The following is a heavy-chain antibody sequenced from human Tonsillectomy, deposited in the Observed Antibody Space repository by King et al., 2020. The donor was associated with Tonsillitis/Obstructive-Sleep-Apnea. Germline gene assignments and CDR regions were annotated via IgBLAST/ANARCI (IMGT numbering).Heavy chain of an antibody. CDR2: IYWDDDK. Sequence: TLQESGPTLVKPTQTLTLTCTFSGFSLSTSGVGVAWIRQPPGKALEWLALIYWDDDKRYSPSLKSRLTITKDTSKNQVVLTMTNMDPVDTATYYCAHRQISTNWSDEVFDLWGQGTMVTVSS. V-gene: IGHV2-5*02. CDR1: GFSLSTSGVG. D-gene: IGHD6-13*01. J-gene: IGHJ3*01. CDR3: AHRQISTNWSDEVFDL.